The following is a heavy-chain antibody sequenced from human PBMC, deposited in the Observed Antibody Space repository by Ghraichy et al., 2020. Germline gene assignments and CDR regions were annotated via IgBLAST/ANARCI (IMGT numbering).Heavy chain of an antibody. D-gene: IGHD2-21*02. J-gene: IGHJ4*02. CDR2: ISYDGSNK. Sequence: GGSLRLSCAASGFTFSSYAMHWVRQAPGKGLEWVAVISYDGSNKYYADSVKGRFTISRDNSKNTLYLQMNSLRAEDTAVYYCARGYCGGDCYPNYFDYWGQGTLVTVSS. V-gene: IGHV3-30-3*01. CDR1: GFTFSSYA. CDR3: ARGYCGGDCYPNYFDY.